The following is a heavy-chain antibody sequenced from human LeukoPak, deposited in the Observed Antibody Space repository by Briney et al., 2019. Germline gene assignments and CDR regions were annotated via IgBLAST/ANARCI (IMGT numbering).Heavy chain of an antibody. Sequence: KPGESLKNSCKGIGYSFNSYWIGWVRKMPGKGMEWMGVIYPGDSRTRYNPSFQGQVTISVDKSINTAYLQWVSLKASDTAMYYCACREFTSTWSYPWGQGTLVTVSS. D-gene: IGHD2-2*01. J-gene: IGHJ5*02. CDR1: GYSFNSYW. V-gene: IGHV5-51*03. CDR2: IYPGDSRT. CDR3: ACREFTSTWSYP.